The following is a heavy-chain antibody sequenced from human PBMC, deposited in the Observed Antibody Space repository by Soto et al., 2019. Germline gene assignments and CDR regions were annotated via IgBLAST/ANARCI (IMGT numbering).Heavy chain of an antibody. CDR2: IIPVLGTA. V-gene: IGHV1-69*13. CDR1: GGTFSSYA. J-gene: IGHJ4*02. D-gene: IGHD3-3*01. Sequence: SVKVSCKASGGTFSSYAISWVRQAPGQGLEWMGGIIPVLGTANYAQKFQGRVTITADESTSTAYMELSSLRSEDTAVYYCAREKKNSITIFGVVDQYYFDYWGQGTLVTVSS. CDR3: AREKKNSITIFGVVDQYYFDY.